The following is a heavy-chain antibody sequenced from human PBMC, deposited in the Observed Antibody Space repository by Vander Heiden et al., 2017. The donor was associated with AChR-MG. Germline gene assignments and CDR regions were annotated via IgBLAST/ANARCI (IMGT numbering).Heavy chain of an antibody. V-gene: IGHV3-30-3*01. CDR2: ISDDGSNK. J-gene: IGHJ4*02. Sequence: VQLVGSGGGVVQSGRALRSSCAALGFPFSSYSMHWVRQAPGKGLEWVAVISDDGSNKYYADSVKGRFTISRDNSKNTLYLQMNSLRAEDTAVYYCAREIRMVAGFDYWGQGTLVTVSS. CDR3: AREIRMVAGFDY. D-gene: IGHD2-8*01. CDR1: GFPFSSYS.